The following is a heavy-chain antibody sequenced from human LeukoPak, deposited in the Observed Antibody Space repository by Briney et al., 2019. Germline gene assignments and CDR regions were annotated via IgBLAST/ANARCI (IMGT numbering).Heavy chain of an antibody. D-gene: IGHD2-15*01. CDR3: ARDDGGQGDY. J-gene: IGHJ4*02. Sequence: GGSLRLSCAASGFTFSDHYVDWVRQAPGKGLEWVGRSKNKANSYITQYAAFVQGRFTILRDDSKNSLYLQINSLKTEDTAVCYCARDDGGQGDYWGQGTLVTVSS. CDR1: GFTFSDHY. CDR2: SKNKANSYIT. V-gene: IGHV3-72*01.